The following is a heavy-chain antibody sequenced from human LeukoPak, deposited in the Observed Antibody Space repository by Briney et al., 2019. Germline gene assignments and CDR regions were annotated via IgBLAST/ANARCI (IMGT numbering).Heavy chain of an antibody. V-gene: IGHV3-30*03. D-gene: IGHD3-3*01. CDR2: ISYDGSNK. Sequence: GGSLRLSCAASGFTFSSYGMHWVRQAPGKGLEWVAVISYDGSNKYYADSVKGRFTISRDNSKNTLYLQMNSLRAEDTAVYYCATGRDPLYYDYWSGFDYWGQGTLVTVSS. CDR3: ATGRDPLYYDYWSGFDY. J-gene: IGHJ4*02. CDR1: GFTFSSYG.